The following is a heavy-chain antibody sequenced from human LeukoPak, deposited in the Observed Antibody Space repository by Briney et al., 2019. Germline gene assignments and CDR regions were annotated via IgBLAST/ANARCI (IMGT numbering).Heavy chain of an antibody. V-gene: IGHV3-23*01. J-gene: IGHJ5*02. CDR1: GFTFSSYG. Sequence: GGSLRLSCAASGFTFSSYGMSWVRQAPGKGLEWVSAISGSGGSTYYADSVKGRFTISRDNSKNTLYLQMNSLRAEDTAVYYCARVGRIAAAGTWWFDPWGQGTLVTVSS. D-gene: IGHD6-13*01. CDR3: ARVGRIAAAGTWWFDP. CDR2: ISGSGGST.